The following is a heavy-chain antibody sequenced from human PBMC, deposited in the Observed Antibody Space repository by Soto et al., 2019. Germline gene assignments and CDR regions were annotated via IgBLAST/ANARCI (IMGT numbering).Heavy chain of an antibody. CDR2: IGAYNGDT. Sequence: QVQLLQSGAEVRKPGASVKVSCKASGYTFTNYGITWVRQAPGQGLEWMGGIGAYNGDTHYTQRLQGRVTMTTDTSTSTAYMELSGLRSDDTAIYYCARVRQLGGYFYYYMDVWGQGTPVTVSS. J-gene: IGHJ6*03. D-gene: IGHD1-1*01. V-gene: IGHV1-18*01. CDR3: ARVRQLGGYFYYYMDV. CDR1: GYTFTNYG.